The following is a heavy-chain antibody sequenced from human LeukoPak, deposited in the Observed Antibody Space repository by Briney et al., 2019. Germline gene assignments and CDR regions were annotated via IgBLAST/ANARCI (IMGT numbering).Heavy chain of an antibody. V-gene: IGHV4-34*01. CDR1: GDSFSDFY. J-gene: IGHJ5*02. CDR3: AXXRXSNNXXNWFDP. D-gene: IGHD1-20*01. CDR2: INRGGST. Sequence: SETLSLTCAVYGDSFSDFYWSWIRQPPGKGLEWIGEINRGGSTNYNPSLKSRVTISLDTSVNQFFLRLSPVTAADAGVYYCAXXRXSNNXXNWFDPWGQGTLVTVS.